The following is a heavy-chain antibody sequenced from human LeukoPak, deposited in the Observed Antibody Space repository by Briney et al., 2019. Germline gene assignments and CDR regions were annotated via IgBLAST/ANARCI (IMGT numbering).Heavy chain of an antibody. CDR3: AREALGYYFDY. CDR1: GGSISSGDYY. CDR2: IYYSGST. J-gene: IGHJ4*02. Sequence: SETLSLTCTVSGGSISSGDYYWSWIRQPPGKGLEWIGYIYYSGSTYYNPSLKSRVTISVDTSKNQFSLKLSSVTAADTAVYYCAREALGYYFDYWGQGTLVTVSS. V-gene: IGHV4-30-4*08.